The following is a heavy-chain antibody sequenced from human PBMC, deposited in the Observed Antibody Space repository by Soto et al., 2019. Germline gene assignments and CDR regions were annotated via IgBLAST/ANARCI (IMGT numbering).Heavy chain of an antibody. J-gene: IGHJ3*02. CDR1: GGSISSYY. Sequence: SETLSLTCTVSGGSISSYYWSWIRQPPGKGLEWIGYIYYSGSTNYNPSLKSRVTISVDTSKNQFSLKLGSVTAADTAVYYCARQGQYVVATIRDAFDIWGQGTMVTVSS. D-gene: IGHD5-12*01. V-gene: IGHV4-59*08. CDR2: IYYSGST. CDR3: ARQGQYVVATIRDAFDI.